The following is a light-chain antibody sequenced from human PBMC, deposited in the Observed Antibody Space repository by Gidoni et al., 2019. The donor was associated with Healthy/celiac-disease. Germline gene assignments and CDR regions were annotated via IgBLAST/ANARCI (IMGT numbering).Light chain of an antibody. Sequence: DNVMTRSPLSLPVTPGEPASISGRSSQSLLHSNGYNYLDWYLQKPGQSPQLLIYLGSNRASGVPDRFSGSGSGTDFTLKISRVEAEDVGVYYCMQALQTPWTFGQGTKVEIK. CDR1: QSLLHSNGYNY. CDR2: LGS. CDR3: MQALQTPWT. J-gene: IGKJ1*01. V-gene: IGKV2-28*01.